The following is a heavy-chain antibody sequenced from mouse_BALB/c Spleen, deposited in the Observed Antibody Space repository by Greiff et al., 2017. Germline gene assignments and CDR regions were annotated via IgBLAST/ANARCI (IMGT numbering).Heavy chain of an antibody. J-gene: IGHJ4*01. CDR2: ISSGGSYT. V-gene: IGHV5-9-4*01. CDR1: GFTFSSYA. Sequence: EVQVVESGGGLVKPGGSLKLSCAASGFTFSSYAMSWVRQSPEKRLEWVAEISSGGSYTYYPDTVTGRFTISRDNAKNTLYLEMSSLRSEDTAMYYCARDFMDYWGQGTSVTVSS. CDR3: ARDFMDY.